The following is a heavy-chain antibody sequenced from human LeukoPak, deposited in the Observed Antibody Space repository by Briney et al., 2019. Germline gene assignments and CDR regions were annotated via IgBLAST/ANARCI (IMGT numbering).Heavy chain of an antibody. J-gene: IGHJ4*02. CDR1: GYTLTELS. D-gene: IGHD6-19*01. CDR3: ATVVAVGGGFYFDY. CDR2: FYPEDGES. Sequence: EASVNVSCKVSGYTLTELSMHWVRQAPGKGLEGMGGFYPEDGESIYAQKFQGRVTMTEDTSTDTAYMELSSLRSEDTAVYYCATVVAVGGGFYFDYWGQGTLVTVSS. V-gene: IGHV1-24*01.